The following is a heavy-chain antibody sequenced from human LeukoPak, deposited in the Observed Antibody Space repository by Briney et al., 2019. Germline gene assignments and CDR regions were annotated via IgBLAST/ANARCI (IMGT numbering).Heavy chain of an antibody. CDR1: GFTVSGSY. CDR3: ARDRLFYDFWSGRGY. CDR2: IYRGSST. V-gene: IGHV3-53*01. J-gene: IGHJ4*02. Sequence: GGSLRLSCTASGFTVSGSYMNWVRQAPGKGLEWVSIIYRGSSTYHADSVKGRFSISRDNSKNTVYLQMNSLRADDTAVYYCARDRLFYDFWSGRGYWGQGTLVTVSS. D-gene: IGHD3-3*01.